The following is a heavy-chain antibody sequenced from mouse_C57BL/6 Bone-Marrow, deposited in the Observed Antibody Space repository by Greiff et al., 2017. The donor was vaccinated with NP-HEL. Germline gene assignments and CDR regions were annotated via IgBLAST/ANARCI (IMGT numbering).Heavy chain of an antibody. CDR1: GYTFTSYG. V-gene: IGHV1-81*01. J-gene: IGHJ3*01. CDR3: ASPFAY. CDR2: IYPRSGNT. Sequence: VQGVESGAELARPGASVKLSCKASGYTFTSYGISWVKQRTGQGLEWIGEIYPRSGNTYYNEKFKGKATLTADKSSSTAYMELRSLISEDSAVYFCASPFAYWGQGTLVTVSA.